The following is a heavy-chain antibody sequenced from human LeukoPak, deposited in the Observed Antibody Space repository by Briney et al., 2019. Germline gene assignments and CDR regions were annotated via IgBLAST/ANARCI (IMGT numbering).Heavy chain of an antibody. CDR1: GFTFSSYG. CDR3: ARRAYGSGSYFDY. Sequence: PGRSLRLSCAASGFTFSSYGMHWVRQAPGKGLEWVAVLWYDGSNKYYADSVKGRFTISRDNSKNTLYLQMNSLRAEDTAVYYCARRAYGSGSYFDYWGQGTLVTVSS. D-gene: IGHD3-10*01. V-gene: IGHV3-33*01. CDR2: LWYDGSNK. J-gene: IGHJ4*02.